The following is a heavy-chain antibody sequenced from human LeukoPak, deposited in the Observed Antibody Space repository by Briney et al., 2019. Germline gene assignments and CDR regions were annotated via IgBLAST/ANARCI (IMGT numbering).Heavy chain of an antibody. CDR1: GFTFSSYA. CDR3: AKAPRRVTVVTPSYFDY. J-gene: IGHJ4*02. CDR2: ISGSGGST. Sequence: GGSLRLSCAASGFTFSSYAMSWVRQAPGKGLEWVSAISGSGGSTYYADSVKGRFTISRDNSKNTLYLQMNSLRAEDTAVYYCAKAPRRVTVVTPSYFDYWGQGTLVTVSS. D-gene: IGHD4-23*01. V-gene: IGHV3-23*01.